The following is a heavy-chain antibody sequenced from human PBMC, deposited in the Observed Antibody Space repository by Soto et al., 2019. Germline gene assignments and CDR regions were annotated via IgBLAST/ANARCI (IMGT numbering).Heavy chain of an antibody. CDR2: ISHDGTKK. J-gene: IGHJ6*02. D-gene: IGHD3-9*01. CDR1: GFNFNCYG. V-gene: IGHV3-30*18. Sequence: GGSLRLSCAASGFNFNCYGIHWVRQAPGKGLEWVAVISHDGTKKNYIDSVKGRFTISRDNSKNMLYLQMNSLRAEDTAVYYCAKVFYPCELATYGMDVWGQGTTVTVSS. CDR3: AKVFYPCELATYGMDV.